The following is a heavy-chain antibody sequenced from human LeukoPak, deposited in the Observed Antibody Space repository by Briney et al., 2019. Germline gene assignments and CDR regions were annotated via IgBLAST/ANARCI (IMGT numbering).Heavy chain of an antibody. CDR2: IYTSGST. Sequence: SETLSLTCTVSGGSISSGSYWSWIRQPAGKGLEWIGRIYTSGSTNYNPSLMSRVTISVDTSKNQFSLKLSSVTAADTAVYYCARAAMTSDAFDIWGQGTMVTVSS. CDR3: ARAAMTSDAFDI. J-gene: IGHJ3*02. CDR1: GGSISSGSY. D-gene: IGHD5-18*01. V-gene: IGHV4-61*02.